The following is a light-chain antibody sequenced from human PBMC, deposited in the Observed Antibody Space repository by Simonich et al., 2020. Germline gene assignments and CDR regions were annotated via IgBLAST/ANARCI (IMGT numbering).Light chain of an antibody. CDR3: QSYDSSNHVV. J-gene: IGLJ2*01. V-gene: IGLV6-57*03. CDR1: SGSIASNY. Sequence: NFMLTQPHSVSESPGKTVTISCTRSSGSIASNYVQWYQQRPGSAPTPVIYEDNQRPAGVPALFSGSIDSSSNSASHTISGLKTEDEADYYCQSYDSSNHVVFGGGTKLTVL. CDR2: EDN.